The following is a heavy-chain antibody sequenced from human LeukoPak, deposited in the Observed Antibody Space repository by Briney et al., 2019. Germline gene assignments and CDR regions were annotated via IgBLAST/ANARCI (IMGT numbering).Heavy chain of an antibody. CDR2: IRYDGSNK. J-gene: IGHJ4*02. D-gene: IGHD3-10*01. V-gene: IGHV3-30*02. Sequence: GGSLRLSCPASGFTFSSYGMHWVRQAPGKGLEWVAFIRYDGSNKYYADSVKGRFTISRDNSKNTLYLQMNSLRPEDTAVYYCAKDSKRWKTYYYEAGSYYFDYWGQGTRATVSS. CDR3: AKDSKRWKTYYYEAGSYYFDY. CDR1: GFTFSSYG.